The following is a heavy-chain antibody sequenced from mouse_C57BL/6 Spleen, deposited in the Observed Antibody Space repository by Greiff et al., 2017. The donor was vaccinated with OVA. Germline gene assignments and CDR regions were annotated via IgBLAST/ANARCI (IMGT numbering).Heavy chain of an antibody. D-gene: IGHD2-3*01. V-gene: IGHV1-82*01. Sequence: VKLQESGPELVKPGASVKISCKASGYAFSSSWMNWVKQRPGKGLEWIGRIYPGDGDTNYNGKFKGKATLTADKSSSTAYMQLSSLTSEDSAVYFCARSHDGYYGGFAYWGQGTLVTVSA. J-gene: IGHJ3*01. CDR2: IYPGDGDT. CDR3: ARSHDGYYGGFAY. CDR1: GYAFSSSW.